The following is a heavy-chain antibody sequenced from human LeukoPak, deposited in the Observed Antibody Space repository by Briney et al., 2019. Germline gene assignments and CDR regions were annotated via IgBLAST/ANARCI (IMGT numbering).Heavy chain of an antibody. CDR3: AREGARGFCSGGSCYSGFDH. CDR2: IIPIFGTG. V-gene: IGHV1-69*05. D-gene: IGHD2-15*01. J-gene: IGHJ4*02. Sequence: ASVKVSCKAPGDTFNNYAISWVRQAPGQGLEWMGGIIPIFGTGKYAPKFEGRVTLTTDDSTNTVSMGLHRLTSNDTAVYYCAREGARGFCSGGSCYSGFDHWGQGTLVTVS. CDR1: GDTFNNYA.